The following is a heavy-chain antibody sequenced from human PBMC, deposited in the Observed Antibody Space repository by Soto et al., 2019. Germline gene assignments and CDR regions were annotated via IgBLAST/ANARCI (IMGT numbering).Heavy chain of an antibody. CDR2: IWYDGSNK. Sequence: QVQPVESGGGVVQPGRSLRLSCAASGFTFSSYGRHWVRQAPGKGLEWVAVIWYDGSNKYYADSVKGRFTISRDNSKNTLYLQMNSLRAEDTAVYYCARDYITGTTGNWFDPWGQRTLVTVSS. J-gene: IGHJ5*02. D-gene: IGHD1-7*01. CDR1: GFTFSSYG. CDR3: ARDYITGTTGNWFDP. V-gene: IGHV3-33*01.